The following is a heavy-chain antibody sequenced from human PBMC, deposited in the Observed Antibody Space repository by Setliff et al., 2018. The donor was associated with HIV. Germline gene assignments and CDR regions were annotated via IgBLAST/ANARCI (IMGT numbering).Heavy chain of an antibody. CDR3: ARDPAPSSSASYFQH. D-gene: IGHD6-6*01. CDR2: ISTAFGNI. CDR1: GYTFSTYN. Sequence: ASVKVSCKASGYTFSTYNMDWVRQAPGQGLEWMGSISTAFGNIDFAQKFQDRVTMTTDTATSTVYMELSSLRSEDTAVYYCARDPAPSSSASYFQHWGQGTPVTVSS. V-gene: IGHV1-18*01. J-gene: IGHJ1*01.